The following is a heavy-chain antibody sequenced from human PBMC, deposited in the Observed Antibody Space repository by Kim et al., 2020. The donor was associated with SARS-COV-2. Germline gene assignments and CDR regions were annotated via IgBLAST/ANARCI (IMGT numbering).Heavy chain of an antibody. CDR3: AREEGSTSFGHMDV. V-gene: IGHV3-33*01. D-gene: IGHD2-2*01. Sequence: YTEYVKGRFTISRDNAQNTLSLQMNGLRVDDTAVYYCAREEGSTSFGHMDVWGRGATVTVS. J-gene: IGHJ6*03.